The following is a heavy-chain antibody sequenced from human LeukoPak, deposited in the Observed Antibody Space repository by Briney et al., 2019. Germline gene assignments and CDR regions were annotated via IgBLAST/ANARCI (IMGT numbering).Heavy chain of an antibody. J-gene: IGHJ6*02. CDR3: ARVVIGSVVYYYYYGMDV. Sequence: ASVKVSCKASGYTFTSYGISWVRQAPGQGLEWKGWISAYNGNTNYAQKLQGRVTMTTDTSTSTAYMELRSLRSDDTAVYYCARVVIGSVVYYYYYGMDVWGQGTTVTVSS. D-gene: IGHD2-2*01. CDR1: GYTFTSYG. CDR2: ISAYNGNT. V-gene: IGHV1-18*01.